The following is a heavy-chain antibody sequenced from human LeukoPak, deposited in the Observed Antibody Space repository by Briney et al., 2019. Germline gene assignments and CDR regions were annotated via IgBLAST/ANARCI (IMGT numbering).Heavy chain of an antibody. CDR3: ARGRRYCSSTSCYFAFQH. CDR2: INHSGST. CDR1: GGSFSGYY. D-gene: IGHD2-2*01. J-gene: IGHJ1*01. V-gene: IGHV4-34*01. Sequence: SETLSLTCAVYGGSFSGYYWSWIRQPPGKGLEWIGEINHSGSTNYNPSLKSRVTISVDTSKNQFSLKLSSVTAADTAVYYCARGRRYCSSTSCYFAFQHWGQGTLVTVSS.